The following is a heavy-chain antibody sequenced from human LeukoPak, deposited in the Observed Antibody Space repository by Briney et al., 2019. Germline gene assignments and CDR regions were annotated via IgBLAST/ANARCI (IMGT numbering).Heavy chain of an antibody. V-gene: IGHV4-34*01. D-gene: IGHD1-26*01. Sequence: SETLSLTCAVYGGSFSGYYWSWIRQPPGKGLEWIGEINHSGSTNYNPSLKSRVTISVDTSKNQFSLKLSSVTAADTAVYYCARGDGSYLAYPDYWGQGTLVTVSS. CDR1: GGSFSGYY. CDR2: INHSGST. J-gene: IGHJ4*02. CDR3: ARGDGSYLAYPDY.